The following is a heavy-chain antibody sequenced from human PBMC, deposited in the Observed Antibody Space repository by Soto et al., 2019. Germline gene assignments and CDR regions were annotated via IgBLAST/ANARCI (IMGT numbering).Heavy chain of an antibody. D-gene: IGHD1-26*01. V-gene: IGHV4-61*08. CDR3: ARREIQGPIDY. Sequence: SETLSLTCSVSRAFINSGGFYYCWIRQPPGKGLEWIGYIYYSGTTYYNPSLKSRVTMSVDTSKNQFSLKLTSVTAVDTAVYYCARREIQGPIDYWGQGTLVTVSS. CDR2: IYYSGTT. CDR1: RAFINSGGFY. J-gene: IGHJ4*02.